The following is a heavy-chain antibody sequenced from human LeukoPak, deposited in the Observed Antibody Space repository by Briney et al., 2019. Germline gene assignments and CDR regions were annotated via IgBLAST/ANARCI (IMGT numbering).Heavy chain of an antibody. D-gene: IGHD2-2*02. J-gene: IGHJ4*02. Sequence: PSETLSLTCTVSGGSISSYYWSWIRQPPGKGLEWIGEINHSGSTNYNPSLKSRVTISVDTSKNQFSLKLSSVTAADTAVYYCARRRCSSTSCYRQKYYFDYWGQGTLVTVSS. CDR2: INHSGST. V-gene: IGHV4-34*01. CDR3: ARRRCSSTSCYRQKYYFDY. CDR1: GGSISSYY.